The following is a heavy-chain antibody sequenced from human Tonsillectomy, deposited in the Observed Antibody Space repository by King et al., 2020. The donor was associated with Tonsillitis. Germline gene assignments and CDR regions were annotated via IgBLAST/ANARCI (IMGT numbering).Heavy chain of an antibody. D-gene: IGHD6-6*01. CDR2: IRSKAYGGTT. CDR1: GFSFGDYV. J-gene: IGHJ4*02. Sequence: QLVQSGGGLVQPGRSLRLSCTASGFSFGDYVMSWFRQAPGKGLEWVGFIRSKAYGGTTEYAASVKGRFTISRDDSKIIAYLQMNSLKTEDTAVYFCTRDKIAARYFDYWGQGTLVTVSS. CDR3: TRDKIAARYFDY. V-gene: IGHV3-49*03.